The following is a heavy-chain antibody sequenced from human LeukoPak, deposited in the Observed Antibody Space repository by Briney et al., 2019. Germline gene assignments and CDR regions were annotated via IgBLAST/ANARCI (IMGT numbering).Heavy chain of an antibody. D-gene: IGHD3-10*01. CDR1: GFTFSSYA. CDR3: ARDGIGELLGPYDY. Sequence: PGRSLRLSCAASGFTFSSYAMHWVRQAPGKGLEWVAVISYDGSNKYYADSVKGRFTISRDNSKNTLYLQMNSLRAEDTAVYYRARDGIGELLGPYDYWGQGTLVTVSS. CDR2: ISYDGSNK. J-gene: IGHJ4*02. V-gene: IGHV3-30*04.